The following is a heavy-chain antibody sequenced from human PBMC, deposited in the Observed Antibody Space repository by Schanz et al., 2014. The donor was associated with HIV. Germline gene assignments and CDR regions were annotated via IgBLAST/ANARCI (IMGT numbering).Heavy chain of an antibody. CDR3: ATAAVTDYSDN. CDR1: GFTFSSYA. V-gene: IGHV3-23*01. CDR2: ISGSGGDT. D-gene: IGHD4-17*01. Sequence: EEQLLQSGGGLVQPGGSMRLFCEASGFTFSSYAMNWVRQAPGKGLEWVSGISGSGGDTYYADSAKGRFTISRDTSKSTLYLQMDSLRPEDTAVYYCATAAVTDYSDNWGQGTLVTVSS. J-gene: IGHJ4*02.